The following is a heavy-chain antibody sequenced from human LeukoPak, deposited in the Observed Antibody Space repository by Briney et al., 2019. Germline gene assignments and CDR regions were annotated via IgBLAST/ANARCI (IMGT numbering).Heavy chain of an antibody. CDR1: GGSFSGYY. CDR3: ASDRTKKCRGYAPGGC. Sequence: TSETLSLTCAVYGGSFSGYYWSWFRKPPGKGLEWIGEINHSGSTNYNPSLKSRVTISVDTSKNQFSPKLSSVTAGDAAVYECASDRTKKCRGYAPGGCWGQGTQDSVSS. J-gene: IGHJ4*02. CDR2: INHSGST. D-gene: IGHD2-8*02. V-gene: IGHV4-34*01.